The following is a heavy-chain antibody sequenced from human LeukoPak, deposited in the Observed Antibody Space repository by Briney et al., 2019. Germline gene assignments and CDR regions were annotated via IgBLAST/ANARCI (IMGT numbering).Heavy chain of an antibody. CDR3: ARGRDDIFTAPWDY. Sequence: GSLRLSCAASGFTFSDYYMSWIRQAPGKGLEWVSYISSSGSTIYYADSVKGRCTISRDNAKNSLYLQMNSLRAEDTAVYYCARGRDDIFTAPWDYWGQGILVTVSS. D-gene: IGHD3-9*01. CDR2: ISSSGSTI. CDR1: GFTFSDYY. V-gene: IGHV3-11*01. J-gene: IGHJ4*02.